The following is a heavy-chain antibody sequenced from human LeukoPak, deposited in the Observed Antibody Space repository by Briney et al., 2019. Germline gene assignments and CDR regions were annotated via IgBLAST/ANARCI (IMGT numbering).Heavy chain of an antibody. J-gene: IGHJ4*02. CDR3: ARPPGYCSGGSCYLWYFDY. D-gene: IGHD2-15*01. CDR1: GFTFSSYS. Sequence: GGSLRLSCAASGFTFSSYSMNWVRQAPGKGLEWVSSISSSSSYIYYADSVKGRFTISRDNAKNSLYLQMNSLRAEDTAVYYCARPPGYCSGGSCYLWYFDYWGQGTLVTVSS. V-gene: IGHV3-21*04. CDR2: ISSSSSYI.